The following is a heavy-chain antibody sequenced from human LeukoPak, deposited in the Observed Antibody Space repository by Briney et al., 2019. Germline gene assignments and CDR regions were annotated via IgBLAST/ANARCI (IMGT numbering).Heavy chain of an antibody. D-gene: IGHD3-22*01. V-gene: IGHV4-34*01. J-gene: IGHJ4*02. CDR1: GGSFSGYY. CDR2: INHSGST. CDR3: ARGPEYYDSSGYYYFDY. Sequence: PSETLSLTCAVYGGSFSGYYWSWVRQPPGKGLEWIGEINHSGSTNYNPSLKSRVTISVDTSKNQFSLKLSSVTAADTAVYYCARGPEYYDSSGYYYFDYWGQGTLVTVSS.